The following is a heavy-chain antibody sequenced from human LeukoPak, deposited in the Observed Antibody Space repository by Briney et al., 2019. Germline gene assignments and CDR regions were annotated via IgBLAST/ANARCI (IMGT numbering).Heavy chain of an antibody. Sequence: GASVKVSCKASGYTCTSYDINWVRQATGQGLEWMGWMNPNSGNTGYAQKFQGRVTMTRNTSISTAYMELSSLRSEDTAVYYCASLTYYYDSSGYYYDGAFDIWGQGTMVTVSS. CDR1: GYTCTSYD. V-gene: IGHV1-8*01. J-gene: IGHJ3*02. CDR3: ASLTYYYDSSGYYYDGAFDI. D-gene: IGHD3-22*01. CDR2: MNPNSGNT.